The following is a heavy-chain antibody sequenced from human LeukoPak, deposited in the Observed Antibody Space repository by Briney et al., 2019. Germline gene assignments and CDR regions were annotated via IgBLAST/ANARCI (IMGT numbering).Heavy chain of an antibody. CDR1: GCTFSSYA. J-gene: IGHJ4*02. CDR2: ISGSGGST. V-gene: IGHV3-23*01. Sequence: GGSLRLSRAASGCTFSSYAMSWVRQAPGKGLEWVSAISGSGGSTYYADSVKGRFTISRDNSKNTLYLQMNSLRAEDTAVYYCAKVAGYCSSTSCYYTVAYYFDYWGQGTLVTVSS. CDR3: AKVAGYCSSTSCYYTVAYYFDY. D-gene: IGHD2-2*01.